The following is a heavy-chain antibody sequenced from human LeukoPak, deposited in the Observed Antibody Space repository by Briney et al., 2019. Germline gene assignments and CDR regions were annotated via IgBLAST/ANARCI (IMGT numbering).Heavy chain of an antibody. CDR3: ARARYDFEGLSLAPNWFDP. J-gene: IGHJ5*02. V-gene: IGHV1-69*05. D-gene: IGHD3-3*01. CDR2: IIPIFGTA. Sequence: VASVKVSCKAPGGTFSSYAISWVRQAPGQGLEWMGGIIPIFGTANYAQEFQGRVTITTDESTSTAYMELSSLRSEDTAVYYCARARYDFEGLSLAPNWFDPWGQGTLVTVSS. CDR1: GGTFSSYA.